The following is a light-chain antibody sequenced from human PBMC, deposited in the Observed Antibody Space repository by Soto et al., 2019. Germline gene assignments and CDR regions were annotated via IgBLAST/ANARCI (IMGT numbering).Light chain of an antibody. CDR1: QSITTH. Sequence: DIQMNQSPSSLSASVGDRVTITCRASQSITTHINWFQQKAGKAPNLLISAASSLQSGVPSRFSGSGSGRDFTLTISSLQPEDSATYYCQQSYSTPLTFCGGTKVDIK. J-gene: IGKJ4*02. V-gene: IGKV1-39*01. CDR3: QQSYSTPLT. CDR2: AAS.